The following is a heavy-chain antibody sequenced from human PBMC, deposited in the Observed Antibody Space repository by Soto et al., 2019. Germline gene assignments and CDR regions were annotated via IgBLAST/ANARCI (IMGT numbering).Heavy chain of an antibody. D-gene: IGHD1-20*01. V-gene: IGHV3-64*01. CDR2: ITGNGGNT. J-gene: IGHJ4*02. CDR1: GFTFSSYA. Sequence: EVQLVESGGGLVQPGGSLRLSCAASGFTFSSYAMHWVRQAPGKGLEYVSVITGNGGNTYYANSVKGRFTVSRENSKNTLYLQMGSLRAEDTAVYYCARITSVHYFDYWGQGTLGTVSS. CDR3: ARITSVHYFDY.